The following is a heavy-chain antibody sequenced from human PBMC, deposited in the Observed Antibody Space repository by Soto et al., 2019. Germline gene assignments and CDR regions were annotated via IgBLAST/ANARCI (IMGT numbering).Heavy chain of an antibody. V-gene: IGHV3-30-3*01. Sequence: GGFLRLSCAASGSSFPNYPMHWVRQTPDKGLEWLAVISHDGVTKNSADSVKGRFSISRDNSRNRLYLDMNSLRTEDTAMYYCVRGGYSSSWERLDYWGQGTLVTVSS. CDR1: GSSFPNYP. D-gene: IGHD4-4*01. CDR3: VRGGYSSSWERLDY. J-gene: IGHJ4*02. CDR2: ISHDGVTK.